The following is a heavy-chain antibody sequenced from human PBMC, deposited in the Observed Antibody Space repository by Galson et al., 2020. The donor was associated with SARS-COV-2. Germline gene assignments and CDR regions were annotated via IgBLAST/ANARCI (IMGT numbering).Heavy chain of an antibody. D-gene: IGHD2-15*01. CDR1: GYTFPSYG. CDR3: ARVSIVVVVAATFDY. Sequence: DSVKVSCKASGYTFPSYGISWVRQAPGQGLEWMGWISAYNGNTNYAQKLQGRVTMTTDTSTSTAYMELRSLRSDDTAVYYCARVSIVVVVAATFDYWGQGTLVAVSA. J-gene: IGHJ4*02. V-gene: IGHV1-18*01. CDR2: ISAYNGNT.